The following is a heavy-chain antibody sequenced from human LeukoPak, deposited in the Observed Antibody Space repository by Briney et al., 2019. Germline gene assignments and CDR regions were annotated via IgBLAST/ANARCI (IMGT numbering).Heavy chain of an antibody. Sequence: ASVKVSCKASGYTFTGYYMHWVRQAPGQGLEWMGWINPNSGGTNYAQKFQGRVTMTRDTSISTAYMELSRLRSDDTAVYYCARVTSIAARPGPFDYWGQGTLVTVSS. D-gene: IGHD6-6*01. V-gene: IGHV1-2*02. J-gene: IGHJ4*02. CDR3: ARVTSIAARPGPFDY. CDR1: GYTFTGYY. CDR2: INPNSGGT.